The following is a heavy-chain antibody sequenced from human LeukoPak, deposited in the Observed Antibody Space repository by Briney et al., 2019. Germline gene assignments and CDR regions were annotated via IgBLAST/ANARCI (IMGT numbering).Heavy chain of an antibody. Sequence: PGGSLRLSCAASGFTFSSYAMHWVRQAPGKGLEWVAVISYDGSNKYYADSVKGRFTISRDNSKNTLYLQMNCLRAEDTAVYYCARDWYYYDSSGYYFPFDYWGQGTLVSVSS. CDR3: ARDWYYYDSSGYYFPFDY. V-gene: IGHV3-30-3*01. D-gene: IGHD3-22*01. CDR1: GFTFSSYA. CDR2: ISYDGSNK. J-gene: IGHJ4*02.